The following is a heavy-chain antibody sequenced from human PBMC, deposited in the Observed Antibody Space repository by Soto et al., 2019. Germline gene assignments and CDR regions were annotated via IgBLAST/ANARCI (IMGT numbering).Heavy chain of an antibody. CDR3: ARVLGVDYDSSGPTLGAFDI. V-gene: IGHV4-30-2*01. D-gene: IGHD3-22*01. Sequence: PSETLSLTCAVSGGSISSGGYSWSWIRQPPGKGLEWIGYIYHSGSTYYNPSLKSRVTISVDRSKNQFSLKLSSVTAADTAVYYCARVLGVDYDSSGPTLGAFDIWGQGTMVTVSS. J-gene: IGHJ3*02. CDR2: IYHSGST. CDR1: GGSISSGGYS.